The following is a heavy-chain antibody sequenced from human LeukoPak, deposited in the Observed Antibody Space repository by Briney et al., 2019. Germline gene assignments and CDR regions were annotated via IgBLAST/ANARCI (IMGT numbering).Heavy chain of an antibody. CDR2: ISGSGGST. V-gene: IGHV3-23*01. Sequence: SGGSLRLSCAASGFTFSSYAMSWVRQAPGKGLEWVSAISGSGGSTYYADSVKGRFTISRDNSKNTLYLQMNSLRAEDTAVYYCAKDHAFSELLRFQHWGQGTLVTVSS. CDR3: AKDHAFSELLRFQH. CDR1: GFTFSSYA. J-gene: IGHJ1*01. D-gene: IGHD2-15*01.